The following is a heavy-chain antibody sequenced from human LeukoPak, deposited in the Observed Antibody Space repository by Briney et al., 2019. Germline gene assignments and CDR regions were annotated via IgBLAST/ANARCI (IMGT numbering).Heavy chain of an antibody. D-gene: IGHD2-8*01. J-gene: IGHJ4*02. CDR3: ASGPSGYCTNGVCYYFDY. V-gene: IGHV1-69*13. CDR1: GGTFSSYA. Sequence: APVKVSCRASGGTFSSYAISWVRQAPGQGLEWMGGIIPIFGTANYAQKFQGRVTITADESTSTAYMELSSLRSEDTAVYYCASGPSGYCTNGVCYYFDYWGQGTLVTVSS. CDR2: IIPIFGTA.